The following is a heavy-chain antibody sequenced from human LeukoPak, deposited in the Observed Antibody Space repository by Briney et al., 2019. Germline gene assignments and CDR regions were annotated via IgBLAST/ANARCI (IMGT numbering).Heavy chain of an antibody. V-gene: IGHV4-34*01. CDR2: INHSGST. Sequence: PSETLSLTCAVSGGSLSGYYWTWIRQPPGKGLEWIGEINHSGSTNYNPSLKSRVTISVDTSKNQFSLKLSSVTAADTAVYYCARAMYDYVWGSYRDHWFDPWGQGTLVTVSS. CDR3: ARAMYDYVWGSYRDHWFDP. CDR1: GGSLSGYY. J-gene: IGHJ5*02. D-gene: IGHD3-16*02.